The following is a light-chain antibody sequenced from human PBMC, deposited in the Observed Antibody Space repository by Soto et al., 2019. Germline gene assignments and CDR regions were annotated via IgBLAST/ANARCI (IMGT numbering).Light chain of an antibody. CDR1: QSLLHSNGFNY. V-gene: IGKV2-28*01. CDR3: MQAVQTPWS. J-gene: IGKJ1*01. CDR2: MAS. Sequence: EIVVTQSPLSLPAILGEPASISCRSSQSLLHSNGFNYLDWYLQRPGQSPQLLIYMASSRASGVPDRFSGSGSGTDFTLTITRVEAEDVGIYYCMQAVQTPWSFGQGTKVDSK.